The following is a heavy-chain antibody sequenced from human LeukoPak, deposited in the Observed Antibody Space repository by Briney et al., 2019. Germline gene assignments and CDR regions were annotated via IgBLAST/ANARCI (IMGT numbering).Heavy chain of an antibody. D-gene: IGHD6-19*01. V-gene: IGHV4-34*01. CDR2: INHSGST. J-gene: IGHJ4*02. CDR3: ARRRKRLYSSGWLYYFDY. Sequence: SETLSLTCTVSGGSIRSYYWSWIRQPPGKGLEWIGEINHSGSTNYSPSLKSRVTISVDTSKNQFSLKLSSVTAADTAVYYCARRRKRLYSSGWLYYFDYWGQGTLVTVSS. CDR1: GGSIRSYY.